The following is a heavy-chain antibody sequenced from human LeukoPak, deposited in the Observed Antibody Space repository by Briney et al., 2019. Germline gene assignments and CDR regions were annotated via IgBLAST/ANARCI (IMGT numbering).Heavy chain of an antibody. V-gene: IGHV3-23*01. D-gene: IGHD1-26*01. CDR2: ISGSGGST. J-gene: IGHJ6*02. CDR3: ANPFLESSYYYGMDV. CDR1: GFTFSSYA. Sequence: GGSLRLSCAASGFTFSSYAMSWVRQAPGKGLEWVSSISGSGGSTYYADSVKGPFTISRDNSKNTLYLQMNSLRAEDTAVYYCANPFLESSYYYGMDVWGQGTPVTVSS.